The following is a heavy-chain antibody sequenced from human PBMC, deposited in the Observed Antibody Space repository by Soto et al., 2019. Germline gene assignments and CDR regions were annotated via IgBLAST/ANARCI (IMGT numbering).Heavy chain of an antibody. Sequence: GGSLRLSCAASGFTFSSYGMHWVRQAPGKGLEWVAVISYDGSNKYYADSVKGRFTISRDNSKNTLYLQMNSLRAEDTAVYYCAKEIAAEGTDYYYYGMDVWSQGNTVTVSS. CDR1: GFTFSSYG. CDR3: AKEIAAEGTDYYYYGMDV. J-gene: IGHJ6*02. V-gene: IGHV3-30*18. CDR2: ISYDGSNK. D-gene: IGHD6-13*01.